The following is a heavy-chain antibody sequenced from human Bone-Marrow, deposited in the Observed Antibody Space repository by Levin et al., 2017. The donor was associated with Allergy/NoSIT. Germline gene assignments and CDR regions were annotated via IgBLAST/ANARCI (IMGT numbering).Heavy chain of an antibody. Sequence: SCAASGFIFRNYAMNWVRQATGKGLEWVSQISGSGGNTHYADSVKGRFTISRDNSKNTLYLQMNSLRVEDTAVYYCAGYDTSAYHSPFDYWGQGTLVTVSS. D-gene: IGHD3-22*01. CDR2: ISGSGGNT. CDR3: AGYDTSAYHSPFDY. CDR1: GFIFRNYA. V-gene: IGHV3-23*01. J-gene: IGHJ4*02.